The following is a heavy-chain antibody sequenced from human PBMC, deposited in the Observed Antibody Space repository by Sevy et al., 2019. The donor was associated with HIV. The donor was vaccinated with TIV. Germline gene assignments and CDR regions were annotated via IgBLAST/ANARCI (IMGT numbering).Heavy chain of an antibody. Sequence: GGSLRLSCRGSGFSFNRNALTWVRQAPGKGLQWVSGISDSGGAKHYADSVKGRFTISRDNSNNTVYLEMTSLMADDTAIYYCTKGRMVGSPFDSWGQGILVTVSS. J-gene: IGHJ4*02. V-gene: IGHV3-23*01. CDR2: ISDSGGAK. CDR1: GFSFNRNA. D-gene: IGHD2-15*01. CDR3: TKGRMVGSPFDS.